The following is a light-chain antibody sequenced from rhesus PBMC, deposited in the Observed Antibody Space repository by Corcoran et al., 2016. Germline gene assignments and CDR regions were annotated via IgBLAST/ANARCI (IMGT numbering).Light chain of an antibody. CDR2: KAS. CDR3: LQYGSSPLT. V-gene: IGKV1-22*01. CDR1: QSISSW. Sequence: DIQMTQSPSSLSASVGDTVTITCRASQSISSWLAWYQQKPGNAPKLLIYKASSLQIGVPSRFRGSGSGTDFTLTISSLQPEYFVTYYWLQYGSSPLTFGGGTKVEIK. J-gene: IGKJ4*01.